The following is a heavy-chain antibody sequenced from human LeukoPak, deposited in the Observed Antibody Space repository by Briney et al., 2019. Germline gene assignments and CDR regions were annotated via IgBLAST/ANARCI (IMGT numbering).Heavy chain of an antibody. V-gene: IGHV1-46*01. CDR2: INPSGGST. CDR3: ARRRYSYGYGMDV. CDR1: GYTFTSYY. D-gene: IGHD5-18*01. J-gene: IGHJ6*02. Sequence: GASVKVSCKASGYTFTSYYTHWVRQAPGQGLEWMGIINPSGGSTSYAQKFQGRVTMTRDTSTSTVYMELSSLRSEDTAVYYCARRRYSYGYGMDVWGQGTTVTVSS.